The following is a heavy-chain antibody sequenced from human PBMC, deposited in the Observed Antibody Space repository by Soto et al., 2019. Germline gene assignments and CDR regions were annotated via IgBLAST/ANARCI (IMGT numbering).Heavy chain of an antibody. J-gene: IGHJ6*03. D-gene: IGHD2-2*01. V-gene: IGHV1-46*03. CDR2: INPSGGST. CDR1: GYTFTSYY. CDR3: ARDGCSSTSCYLYYYYYMDV. Sequence: GASVKVSCKASGYTFTSYYMHWVRQAPGQGLEWMGIINPSGGSTSYAQKFQGRVTMTRDTSTSTVYMELSSLRSEGTAVYYCARDGCSSTSCYLYYYYYMDVWGKGTTVTVSS.